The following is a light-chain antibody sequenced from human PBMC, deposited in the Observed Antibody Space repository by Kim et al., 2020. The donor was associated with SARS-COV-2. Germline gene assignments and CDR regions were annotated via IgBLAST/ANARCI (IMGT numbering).Light chain of an antibody. Sequence: LGQTVRITCQGDSLRSDYASWYQQKPGQAPVLVIYGKNNRPSGIPDRFSGSSSGNTASLTITGAQAEDEADYYCNSRDSSGNHVVFGGGTQLTVL. J-gene: IGLJ2*01. CDR2: GKN. V-gene: IGLV3-19*01. CDR1: SLRSDY. CDR3: NSRDSSGNHVV.